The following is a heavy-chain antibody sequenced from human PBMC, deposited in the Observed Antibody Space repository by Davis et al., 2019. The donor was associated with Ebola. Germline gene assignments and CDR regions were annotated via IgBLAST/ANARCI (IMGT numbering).Heavy chain of an antibody. Sequence: PGGSLRLSCAVSGGSISSNNWWSSVRQPPGKGLEWIGEIYQSGSTFYNPSLKSRVTISVDTSKSQFSLRLKSVTAADTAVYYCARQETADLVVVVAVNVGGWFDPWGQGTLVTVSS. D-gene: IGHD2-15*01. J-gene: IGHJ5*02. CDR3: ARQETADLVVVVAVNVGGWFDP. V-gene: IGHV4-4*02. CDR2: IYQSGST. CDR1: GGSISSNNW.